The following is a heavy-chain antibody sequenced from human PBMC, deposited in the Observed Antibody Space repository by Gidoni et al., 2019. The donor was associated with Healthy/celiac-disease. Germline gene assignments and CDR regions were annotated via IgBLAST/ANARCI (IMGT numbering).Heavy chain of an antibody. Sequence: QVQLVESGGGVVQPGRSLRLSCAASGFTFSRYAMHWVRQAPGKGLEWVAVISYDGSNKYYADSVKGRFTISRDNSKNTLYLQMNSLRAEDTAVYYCARDSPLGYCSGGSCYPAGFDYWGQGTLVTVSS. CDR1: GFTFSRYA. V-gene: IGHV3-30-3*01. CDR2: ISYDGSNK. CDR3: ARDSPLGYCSGGSCYPAGFDY. J-gene: IGHJ4*02. D-gene: IGHD2-15*01.